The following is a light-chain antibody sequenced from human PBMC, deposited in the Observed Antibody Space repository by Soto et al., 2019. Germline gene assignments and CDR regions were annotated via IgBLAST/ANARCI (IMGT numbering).Light chain of an antibody. CDR3: QQYDNYYQV. CDR2: KAS. V-gene: IGKV1-5*03. J-gene: IGKJ1*01. CDR1: QSISTR. Sequence: DIQMTQSPSTLSASVGDRVTITCRASQSISTRLAWYQQKPGEAPKLLIYKASNLESGVPSRFSGSGSGTEFTLTISSLQPDDFATYHCQQYDNYYQVLGQGTNLDIK.